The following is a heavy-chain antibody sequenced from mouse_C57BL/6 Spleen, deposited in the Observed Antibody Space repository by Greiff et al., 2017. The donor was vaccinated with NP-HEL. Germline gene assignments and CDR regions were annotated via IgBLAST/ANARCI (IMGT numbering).Heavy chain of an antibody. J-gene: IGHJ1*03. Sequence: EVKLMKSGGGLVQPKGSLKLSCAASGFSFNTYAMNWVRQAPGKGLEWVARIRSKSNNYATYYADSVKDRFTISRDDSESMLYLQMKNLKTEDTAMYYCVRQTPYYYGSRYGYFDVWGTGTTVTVSS. V-gene: IGHV10-1*01. CDR1: GFSFNTYA. CDR2: IRSKSNNYAT. D-gene: IGHD1-1*01. CDR3: VRQTPYYYGSRYGYFDV.